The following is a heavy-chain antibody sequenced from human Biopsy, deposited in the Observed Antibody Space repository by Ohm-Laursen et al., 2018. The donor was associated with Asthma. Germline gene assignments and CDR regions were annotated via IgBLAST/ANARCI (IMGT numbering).Heavy chain of an antibody. CDR2: IYYSGRT. D-gene: IGHD6-6*01. CDR1: GDAMSTSGSY. J-gene: IGHJ2*01. CDR3: ARAASSSSYWYFDL. Sequence: GTLSLTWIVSGDAMSTSGSYWGWIRQSPGKGLEWIGSIYYSGRTYYNPSLESRVTISADTSKNHFSLKVTSVTAADTAVYYCARAASSSSYWYFDLWGRGDLVTVSS. V-gene: IGHV4-39*02.